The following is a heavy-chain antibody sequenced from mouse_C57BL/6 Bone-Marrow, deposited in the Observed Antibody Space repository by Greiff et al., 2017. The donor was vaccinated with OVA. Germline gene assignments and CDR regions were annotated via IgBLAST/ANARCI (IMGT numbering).Heavy chain of an antibody. CDR3: ARGGYIGNYAMDY. D-gene: IGHD1-3*01. CDR2: IDPSDSYT. V-gene: IGHV1-59*01. Sequence: QVQLQQPGAELVRPGTSVKLSCKASGYTFTSYWMHWVKQRPGQGLEWIGVIDPSDSYTNYNQKFKGKATLTVDTSSSTAYMQLSSLTSEDSAVYYCARGGYIGNYAMDYWGQGTSVTGSS. J-gene: IGHJ4*01. CDR1: GYTFTSYW.